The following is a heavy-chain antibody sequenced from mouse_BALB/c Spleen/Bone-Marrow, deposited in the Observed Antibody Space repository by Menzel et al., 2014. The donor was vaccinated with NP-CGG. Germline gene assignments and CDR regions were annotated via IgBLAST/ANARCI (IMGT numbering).Heavy chain of an antibody. CDR3: NRYDWFFEV. CDR2: IDPENGDT. D-gene: IGHD2-14*01. J-gene: IGHJ1*01. V-gene: IGHV14-4*02. CDR1: GFNIKDYY. Sequence: VHVKQSGAELVRSGASVKLSCTASGFNIKDYYMHWVKQRPEQGLEWIGWIDPENGDTEYAPKFQGKATMTADTSSNTTFPQLRSLTSEDTAVYYCNRYDWFFEVWGAGTTVTVSS.